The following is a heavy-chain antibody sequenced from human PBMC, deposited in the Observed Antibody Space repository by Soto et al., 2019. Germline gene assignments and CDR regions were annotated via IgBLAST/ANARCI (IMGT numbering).Heavy chain of an antibody. Sequence: GGSLRLSCAASGFTFSSSGMHWVRQAPGKGPEWVAIISYDGSNKYYADSVEGRFTISRDNSKNTLFLQMNSLRPEDTAVYFCAKDTQTIAYCGQGTLVTVSS. CDR2: ISYDGSNK. CDR1: GFTFSSSG. D-gene: IGHD1-7*01. V-gene: IGHV3-30*18. CDR3: AKDTQTIAY. J-gene: IGHJ4*02.